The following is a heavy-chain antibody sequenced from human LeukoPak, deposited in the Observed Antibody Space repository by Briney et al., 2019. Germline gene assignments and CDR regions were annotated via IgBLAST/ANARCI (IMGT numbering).Heavy chain of an antibody. D-gene: IGHD3-22*01. J-gene: IGHJ4*02. CDR2: IWYDGSYK. V-gene: IGHV3-33*01. CDR3: ARDHYYDSSGYYPLPPPWGHYFDY. CDR1: GFTFSSYG. Sequence: GGSLRLSCAASGFTFSSYGMHWVRQAPGKGLEWVAVIWYDGSYKYYADSVKGRFTISRDNSKNTLYLQMNSLRAEDTAVYYCARDHYYDSSGYYPLPPPWGHYFDYWGQGTLVTVSP.